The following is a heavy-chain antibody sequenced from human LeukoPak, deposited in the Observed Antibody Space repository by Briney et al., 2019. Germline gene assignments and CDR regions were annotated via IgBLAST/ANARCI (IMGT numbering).Heavy chain of an antibody. D-gene: IGHD4-17*01. J-gene: IGHJ4*02. Sequence: AGGSLRLSCAASGFTFSNSMNWVRQAPGKGLEWVSSISSSSYIYYADSVKGRFTISRDNAKNSLYLQMNSLRAEDTAVYYCARDDYGGIDYWGQGTLVTVSS. V-gene: IGHV3-21*01. CDR1: GFTFSNS. CDR3: ARDDYGGIDY. CDR2: ISSSSYI.